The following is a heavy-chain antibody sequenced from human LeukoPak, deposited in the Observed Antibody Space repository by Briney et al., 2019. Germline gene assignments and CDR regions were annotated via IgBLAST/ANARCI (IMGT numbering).Heavy chain of an antibody. D-gene: IGHD3-9*01. CDR3: ARGAYYDILTGLLDY. J-gene: IGHJ4*02. CDR2: ISAYNGNT. CDR1: GYTFTSYG. Sequence: ASVKVSCKASGYTFTSYGISWARQAPGQGLEWMGWISAYNGNTNYAQKLQGRVTMTTDTSTSTAYMELRSLRSDDTAVYYCARGAYYDILTGLLDYWGQGTLVTVSS. V-gene: IGHV1-18*04.